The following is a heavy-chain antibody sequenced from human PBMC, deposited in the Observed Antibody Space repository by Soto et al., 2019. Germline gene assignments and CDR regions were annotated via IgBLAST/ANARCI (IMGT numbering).Heavy chain of an antibody. V-gene: IGHV4-4*02. CDR1: GGSVSRDNW. D-gene: IGHD3-16*01. CDR3: AENGSYDLVN. J-gene: IGHJ4*02. Sequence: QVQLQESGPGLVKPWGTLSLTCGVSGGSVSRDNWWSWVRQPPGKGLEWIGEIHHSGSTNYSPSLNGRVTMSVDKSRNQFSLKLTSVTAADTAVYYCAENGSYDLVNWGQGTRVTVSS. CDR2: IHHSGST.